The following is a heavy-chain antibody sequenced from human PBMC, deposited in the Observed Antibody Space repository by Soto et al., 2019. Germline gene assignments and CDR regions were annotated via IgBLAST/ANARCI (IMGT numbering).Heavy chain of an antibody. CDR2: IGDSGATT. V-gene: IGHV3-23*01. D-gene: IGHD3-10*01. CDR3: ARISTEYGSGNWFDP. CDR1: AFTFRNYA. J-gene: IGHJ5*02. Sequence: HPGGSLRLSCAASAFTFRNYAMSWVRQAPGKGLEWVSAIGDSGATTYYADSVKGRFTISRDNSKNTLYLQMNNLRAEDTAVYYCARISTEYGSGNWFDPWGQGTLVTVSS.